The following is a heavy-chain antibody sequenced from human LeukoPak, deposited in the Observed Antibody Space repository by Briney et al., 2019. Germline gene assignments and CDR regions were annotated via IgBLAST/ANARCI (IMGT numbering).Heavy chain of an antibody. CDR2: INWNGGST. J-gene: IGHJ3*02. V-gene: IGHV3-20*01. Sequence: RTGGSLRLSCAASGFTFDDYGMSWVRQAPGKGLEWVSGINWNGGSTGYADSVKGRFTISRDNAKNSLYLQMNSLRAEDTALYHCARTLYYGSGSYCAFDIWGQGTMVTVSS. D-gene: IGHD3-10*01. CDR3: ARTLYYGSGSYCAFDI. CDR1: GFTFDDYG.